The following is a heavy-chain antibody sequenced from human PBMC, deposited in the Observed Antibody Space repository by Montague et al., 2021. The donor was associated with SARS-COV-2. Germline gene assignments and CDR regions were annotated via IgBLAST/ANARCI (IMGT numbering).Heavy chain of an antibody. V-gene: IGHV2-5*02. J-gene: IGHJ4*02. Sequence: PALVKPTQTLTLTCSFSGFSLSTSGVGVGWIRQPPGKALECLALIYWDDDKRYSPSLKTRLTVTKDTSRNQVVLPVTNMDPVDTGTYYCAHKKSDWPIEFGYRGQGVLGTVPS. CDR2: IYWDDDK. CDR1: GFSLSTSGVG. D-gene: IGHD2-21*02. CDR3: AHKKSDWPIEFGY.